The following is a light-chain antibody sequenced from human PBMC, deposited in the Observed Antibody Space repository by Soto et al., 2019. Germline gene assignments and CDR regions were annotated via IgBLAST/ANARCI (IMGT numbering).Light chain of an antibody. CDR1: SGHSSYA. CDR3: QTWGTGTHVV. J-gene: IGLJ2*01. CDR2: LNSDGSH. Sequence: QPVLTQSPSASASLGASVKLTCTLSSGHSSYAIAWHQQQPEKGPRYLMKLNSDGSHSKGDGIPDRFSGSSSGAERYLTISRLQSEDEADYYCQTWGTGTHVVFGGGTQLTVL. V-gene: IGLV4-69*01.